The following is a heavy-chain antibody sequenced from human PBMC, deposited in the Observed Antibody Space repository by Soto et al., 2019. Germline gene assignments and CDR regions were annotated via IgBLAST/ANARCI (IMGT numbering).Heavy chain of an antibody. V-gene: IGHV1-18*01. D-gene: IGHD2-8*01. CDR3: ARDSVRYCRDGVCYQGYYYVAMDG. CDR1: GYTFTSYG. Sequence: QVQLVQSGAEVKNSGASVKVSCKASGYTFTSYGFSWVRQAPGQGLEWMGWISASNGNTNYAQKLQGRVTMTTDTSTGTAYKELGSLRANDTATYYCARDSVRYCRDGVCYQGYYYVAMDGWGQGTTVTVS. J-gene: IGHJ6*02. CDR2: ISASNGNT.